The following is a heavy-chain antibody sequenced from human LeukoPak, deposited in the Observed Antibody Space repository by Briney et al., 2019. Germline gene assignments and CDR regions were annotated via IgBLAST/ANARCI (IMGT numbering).Heavy chain of an antibody. CDR2: ISSNGGNT. Sequence: PGGSLRLSCSASGFTFSSYAMHWVRQAPGKGLEYVSAISSNGGNTYYADSLKGRFTISRDNSKNTLYLQMSSLRVEDTAVYYWVITSATGPLDYWGQGTLVTVSS. D-gene: IGHD6-6*01. CDR1: GFTFSSYA. J-gene: IGHJ4*02. CDR3: VITSATGPLDY. V-gene: IGHV3-64D*09.